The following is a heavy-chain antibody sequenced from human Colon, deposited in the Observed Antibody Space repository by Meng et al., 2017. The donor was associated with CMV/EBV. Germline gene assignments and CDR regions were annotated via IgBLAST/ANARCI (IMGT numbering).Heavy chain of an antibody. CDR3: TGDSVSNPNLDY. V-gene: IGHV3-66*01. D-gene: IGHD3-10*01. Sequence: EGHLVGSGGGLVQPGGSLRLSCAASGFNVRDKYMSWVRPAPGKGLEWVCIIYRGDNTYYIDSVKDRFTVSRDNSKNTMYLQMNSLRVEDTAVYYCTGDSVSNPNLDYWGQGTLVTVSS. J-gene: IGHJ4*02. CDR1: GFNVRDKY. CDR2: IYRGDNT.